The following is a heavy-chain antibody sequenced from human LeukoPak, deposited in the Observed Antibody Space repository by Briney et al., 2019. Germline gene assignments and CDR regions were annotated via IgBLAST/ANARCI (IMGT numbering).Heavy chain of an antibody. V-gene: IGHV4-38-2*01. Sequence: PSETLSLTCAVSGYSISSGYYWGWIRQPPGKGLEWVGSIYYSGSTYYNPSLKSRVTISVDTSKNQFSLKLSSVTAADTAVYYCARIGQEMATIAPPDYWGQGTLVTVSS. J-gene: IGHJ4*02. CDR1: GYSISSGYY. D-gene: IGHD5-24*01. CDR3: ARIGQEMATIAPPDY. CDR2: IYYSGST.